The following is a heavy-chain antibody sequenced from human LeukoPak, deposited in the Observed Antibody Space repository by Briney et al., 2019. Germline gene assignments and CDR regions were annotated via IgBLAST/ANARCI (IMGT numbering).Heavy chain of an antibody. V-gene: IGHV3-23*01. CDR2: IRYSGGDP. CDR3: WFGELRCADLDN. J-gene: IGHJ4*02. D-gene: IGHD3-10*01. CDR1: GFTLSSYE. Sequence: GGSLSLSCTVSGFTLSSYELNWFGQAPGKGLDGVSSIRYSGGDPHYADSVKGRFTISRENANHSLYLQMNSLRAVRSLALLVWFGELRCADLDNWGQGTLVTVSS.